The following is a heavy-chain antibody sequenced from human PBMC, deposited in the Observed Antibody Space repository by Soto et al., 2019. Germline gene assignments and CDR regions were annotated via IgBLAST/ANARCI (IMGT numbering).Heavy chain of an antibody. CDR2: INWKSDT. J-gene: IGHJ4*02. V-gene: IGHV3-9*01. CDR1: GFTFDDND. D-gene: IGHD3-16*01. Sequence: GGSLRLSCAVSGFTFDDNDMHWVRQAPDKGLESVSGINWKSDTGYADSVNGRFTISRDNAENSLYLQMNSLRAEATALYYCAISQDRGGRTTFIYWGQGTQVTVSS. CDR3: AISQDRGGRTTFIY.